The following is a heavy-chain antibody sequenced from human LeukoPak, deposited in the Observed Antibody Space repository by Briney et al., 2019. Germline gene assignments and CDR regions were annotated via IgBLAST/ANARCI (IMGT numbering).Heavy chain of an antibody. CDR2: ASGSGGST. J-gene: IGHJ4*02. CDR3: AKDLGSVVTPPSLDY. CDR1: GGSVSNSLYY. Sequence: ETLSLTCTVSGGSVSNSLYYWSWIRQPPGKGLEWVSSASGSGGSTYYADSVKGRFTISRDNSKNTLYLQMNSLRAEDTAVYYCAKDLGSVVTPPSLDYWGQGTLVTVSS. V-gene: IGHV3-23*01. D-gene: IGHD4-23*01.